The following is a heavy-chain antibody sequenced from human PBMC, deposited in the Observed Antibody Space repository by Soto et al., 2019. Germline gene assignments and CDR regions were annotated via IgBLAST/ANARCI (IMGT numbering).Heavy chain of an antibody. CDR2: FIPIFGTA. V-gene: IGHV1-69*06. CDR3: ASTDESSGYSVHWFDP. Sequence: SVKVSCKASGGTFSSYAISWVRQAPGQGLEWMGGFIPIFGTANYAQKFQGRVTITADKSTSTAYMELSSLRSEDTAVYYCASTDESSGYSVHWFDPWGQGTLVTVSS. CDR1: GGTFSSYA. D-gene: IGHD3-22*01. J-gene: IGHJ5*02.